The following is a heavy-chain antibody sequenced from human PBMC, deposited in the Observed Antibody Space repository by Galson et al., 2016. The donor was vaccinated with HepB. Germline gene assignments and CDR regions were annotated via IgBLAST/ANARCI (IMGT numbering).Heavy chain of an antibody. CDR3: AREGDSCYDSFDY. CDR1: GFTFSSYT. Sequence: SLRLSCAASGFTFSSYTMTWFRQAPGRGLEWVASLSGSRGYIYYADSVKGRFTISRDNTNNSLSLQMNSLRAEDTAVYCCAREGDSCYDSFDYWGQGTLVTVSS. J-gene: IGHJ4*02. D-gene: IGHD5-12*01. V-gene: IGHV3-21*01. CDR2: LSGSRGYI.